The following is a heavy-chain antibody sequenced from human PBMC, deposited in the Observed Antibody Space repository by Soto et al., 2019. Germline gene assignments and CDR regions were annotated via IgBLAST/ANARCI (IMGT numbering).Heavy chain of an antibody. V-gene: IGHV3-23*01. CDR2: ISGSGSST. Sequence: EVQLLESGGGLVQPGGSLRLSCAASGFTFSSYVMSWVRQVPGKGLEWVPGISGSGSSTYYTDSVKGRFTISRDNSKNTLHLQMNSLRAEDTAVYYCAKDPKYSSGKGWFDPWGQGTLVTVSS. CDR1: GFTFSSYV. D-gene: IGHD6-19*01. CDR3: AKDPKYSSGKGWFDP. J-gene: IGHJ5*02.